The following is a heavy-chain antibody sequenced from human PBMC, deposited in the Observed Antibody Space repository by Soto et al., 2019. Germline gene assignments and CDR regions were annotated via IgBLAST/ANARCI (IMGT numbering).Heavy chain of an antibody. CDR2: VYYRGRS. Sequence: SETLSLTCTVSGGSVTNSSYYWGWIRQSPGKGLEWIGSVYYRGRSYSKSSVRSRVTISVDTSKNRFSLSLNSVTASDTAVYFCVSQRTTVPTQAYFDYWGPGALVTVSS. D-gene: IGHD4-17*01. J-gene: IGHJ4*02. CDR3: VSQRTTVPTQAYFDY. CDR1: GGSVTNSSYY. V-gene: IGHV4-39*01.